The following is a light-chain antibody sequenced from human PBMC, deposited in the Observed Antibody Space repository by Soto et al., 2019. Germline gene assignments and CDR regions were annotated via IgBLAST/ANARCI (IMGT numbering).Light chain of an antibody. J-gene: IGKJ1*01. CDR3: LQDHDDSWT. CDR1: QSISDS. CDR2: AAS. Sequence: IQMTQSPSTLSASVGDRVTITCRASQSISDSLAWYQQKPGKAPTLLIYAASNLQSGVPSRFRGSRSGTEFTLTVSSLQPEDFATYYCLQDHDDSWTFGQGTKVDNK. V-gene: IGKV1-6*01.